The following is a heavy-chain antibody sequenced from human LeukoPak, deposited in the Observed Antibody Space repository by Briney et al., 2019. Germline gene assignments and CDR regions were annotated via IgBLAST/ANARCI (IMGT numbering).Heavy chain of an antibody. D-gene: IGHD1-26*01. Sequence: PGGSLRLSCAASGFTFSNYGMHWVRQAPGKGLEWVAFIRYDGSNKYYADSVKGRFTISRDNSKNTLYLQMNSLRAEDTAVYHCAKDPSGSYGGLDAFDIWGQGTMVTVSS. CDR3: AKDPSGSYGGLDAFDI. CDR1: GFTFSNYG. CDR2: IRYDGSNK. V-gene: IGHV3-30*02. J-gene: IGHJ3*02.